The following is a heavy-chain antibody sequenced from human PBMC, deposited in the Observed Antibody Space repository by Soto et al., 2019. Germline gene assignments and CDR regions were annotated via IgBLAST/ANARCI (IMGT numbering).Heavy chain of an antibody. J-gene: IGHJ5*02. CDR2: ISNSGDRT. V-gene: IGHV3-23*01. CDR1: GFAFGNYP. CDR3: AKEEWLGGAYNP. Sequence: EVQLLESGGALVQPGGSLRLSCAASGFAFGNYPMGWVRQAPGKGLEWVTHISNSGDRTFYPESVKGRFTISRDNSRNTLYLQMNSLGVEDTAVYHCAKEEWLGGAYNPWGPGTLVTVSS. D-gene: IGHD6-19*01.